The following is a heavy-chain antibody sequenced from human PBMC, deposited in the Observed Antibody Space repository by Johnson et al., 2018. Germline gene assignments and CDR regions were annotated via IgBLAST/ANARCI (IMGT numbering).Heavy chain of an antibody. D-gene: IGHD3-10*01. V-gene: IGHV3-30*18. CDR3: AKDGGLRSTLWYYGMDV. Sequence: QVQLVESGGGVVQPGNSLRLSCAASGFTFSGYGMHWVRQAPGKGLEWVALISYDGSDNYYADSVKGRFIISRDTSKNTLYLQMNSLRAEDTAVYYCAKDGGLRSTLWYYGMDVWGQGTTVTVSS. CDR1: GFTFSGYG. J-gene: IGHJ6*02. CDR2: ISYDGSDN.